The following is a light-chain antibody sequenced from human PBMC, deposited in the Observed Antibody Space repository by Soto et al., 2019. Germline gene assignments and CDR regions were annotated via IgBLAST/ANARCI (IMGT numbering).Light chain of an antibody. CDR3: QQHNSYPYT. CDR2: KAS. V-gene: IGKV1-5*03. Sequence: DIQMTQSPSTLSASVGDRVTITCRASQSISSWLAWYQQKPGKAPKLLIYKASNLASGVPSRFSGSGSGTDFTLTISSLQPDDFATYYCQQHNSYPYTFGQGTKLEIK. CDR1: QSISSW. J-gene: IGKJ2*01.